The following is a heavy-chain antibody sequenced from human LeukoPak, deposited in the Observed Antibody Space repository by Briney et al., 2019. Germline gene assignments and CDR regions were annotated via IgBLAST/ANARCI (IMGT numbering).Heavy chain of an antibody. J-gene: IGHJ4*02. D-gene: IGHD3-22*01. CDR3: AATYYDSSGYAFDY. CDR2: IYHSGST. CDR1: GGSISSGNW. V-gene: IGHV4-4*02. Sequence: SETLSLTCAVSGGSISSGNWWSWVRQPPGKGLEWIGEIYHSGSTNYNPSLKSRVTISVDKSKNQFSLKLSSVTAADTAVYYCAATYYDSSGYAFDYWGQGTLVTVSS.